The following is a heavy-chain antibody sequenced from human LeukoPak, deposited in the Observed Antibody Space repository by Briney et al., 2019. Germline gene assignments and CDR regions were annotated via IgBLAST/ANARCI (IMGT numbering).Heavy chain of an antibody. CDR2: TIGNTET. J-gene: IGHJ4*02. Sequence: GRSLRLFCAASGFRFDGYAMHWVRQAPGKGLEWVATIGNTETFYADSVTGRFTISRDNSKNTVNLQMNRLRVEDTAIYYCAKDWIQFNRVFDCFDSWGQGTLVTVSS. D-gene: IGHD5-18*01. CDR3: AKDWIQFNRVFDCFDS. CDR1: GFRFDGYA. V-gene: IGHV3-9*01.